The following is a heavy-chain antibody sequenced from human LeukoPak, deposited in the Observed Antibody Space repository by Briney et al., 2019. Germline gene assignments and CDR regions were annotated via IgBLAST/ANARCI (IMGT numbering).Heavy chain of an antibody. CDR1: GFTFSSHG. D-gene: IGHD6-13*01. CDR2: ISPSGGIT. J-gene: IGHJ6*03. CDR3: ARQGGGYSSSWYVEHYYYMDV. V-gene: IGHV3-23*01. Sequence: GGSLRLSCAASGFTFSSHGMNWVRQAPGKGLEWVSGISPSGGITYYTDSVKGRFTISRDNSKNTVSLQMNSLRGEDTAVYYCARQGGGYSSSWYVEHYYYMDVWGKGTTVTVSS.